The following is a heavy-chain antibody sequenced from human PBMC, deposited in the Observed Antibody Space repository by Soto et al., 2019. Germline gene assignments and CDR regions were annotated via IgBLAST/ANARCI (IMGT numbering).Heavy chain of an antibody. CDR1: GFTLSSYA. Sequence: GGSLRLSGAASGFTLSSYAMHWVRQAPGKGLEWVAVISYDGSNKYYADSVKGRFTISRDNSKNTLYLQMNSLRAEDTAVYYCARDFDYWGQGTLVTVSS. CDR2: ISYDGSNK. J-gene: IGHJ4*02. V-gene: IGHV3-30-3*01. CDR3: ARDFDY.